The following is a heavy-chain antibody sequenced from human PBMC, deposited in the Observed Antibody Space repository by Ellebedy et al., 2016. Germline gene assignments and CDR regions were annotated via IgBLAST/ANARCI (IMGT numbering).Heavy chain of an antibody. CDR1: GFTFSTYW. CDR3: AREKIWVFIGGGMDV. Sequence: GGSLRLSCAASGFTFSTYWMHWVRQAPGRGLVWVSRINIDGSTTSHADSVKGRFTISRDNAKNTLYLQMNSLRDEDTAVYYCAREKIWVFIGGGMDVWGQGTTVTVSS. V-gene: IGHV3-74*01. CDR2: INIDGSTT. J-gene: IGHJ6*02. D-gene: IGHD3-16*01.